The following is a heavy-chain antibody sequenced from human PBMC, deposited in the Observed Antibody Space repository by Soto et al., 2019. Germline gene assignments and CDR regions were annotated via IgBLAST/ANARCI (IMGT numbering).Heavy chain of an antibody. CDR2: ISWNSGRT. J-gene: IGHJ4*02. Sequence: EVQLVESGGGLVQPGRSLRLSCAASGFTYDDYDMHWVRQAPGKGLEWVSAISWNSGRTAYADSVKGRFTISRDNAKNSLYRQMNSLSAEDTALYHCAEGRGGSDGGYSFDYWGQGTLVTVAA. V-gene: IGHV3-9*01. D-gene: IGHD3-16*01. CDR1: GFTYDDYD. CDR3: AEGRGGSDGGYSFDY.